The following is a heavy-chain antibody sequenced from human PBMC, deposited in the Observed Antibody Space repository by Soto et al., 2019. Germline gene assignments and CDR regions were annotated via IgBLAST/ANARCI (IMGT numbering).Heavy chain of an antibody. CDR2: MNPNSGNT. D-gene: IGHD3-10*01. Sequence: GASLKVSCKASGYTFTSYDINWVRQATGQGLEWMGWMNPNSGNTGYAQKFQGRVTMTRNTSISTAYMELSSLRSEDTAVYYCAREYYYGSGSYWNMDVWGKGTTVTVSS. CDR3: AREYYYGSGSYWNMDV. J-gene: IGHJ6*03. V-gene: IGHV1-8*01. CDR1: GYTFTSYD.